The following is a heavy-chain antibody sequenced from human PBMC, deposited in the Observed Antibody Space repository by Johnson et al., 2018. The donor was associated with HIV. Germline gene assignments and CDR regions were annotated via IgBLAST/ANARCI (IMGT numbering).Heavy chain of an antibody. Sequence: QVQLVESGGGLVQPGGSLRLSCAASGFTFSSYAMHWVRQAPGKGLEWVAVISYDGSNKYYADSVKGRFTISRDNSKNTLYLQMNNLRAEDTAVYYCAREALVEGVMALDVWGQGTVVTVS. J-gene: IGHJ3*01. D-gene: IGHD3-16*01. V-gene: IGHV3-30*14. CDR1: GFTFSSYA. CDR3: AREALVEGVMALDV. CDR2: ISYDGSNK.